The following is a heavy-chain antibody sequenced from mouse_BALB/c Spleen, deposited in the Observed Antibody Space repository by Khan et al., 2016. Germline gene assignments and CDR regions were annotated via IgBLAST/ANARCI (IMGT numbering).Heavy chain of an antibody. V-gene: IGHV1-7*01. CDR3: ARKGNRDFDY. CDR2: INPSTGYT. Sequence: QVQLKQSGAELAKPGASVKMSCKASGYTFTSYWMHWVKQRPGQGLEWIGYINPSTGYTEYNQKFKDKATLTADKSSSTAYMQLSSLTSEDSAVXYCARKGNRDFDYWGQGTTLTVSS. J-gene: IGHJ2*01. CDR1: GYTFTSYW.